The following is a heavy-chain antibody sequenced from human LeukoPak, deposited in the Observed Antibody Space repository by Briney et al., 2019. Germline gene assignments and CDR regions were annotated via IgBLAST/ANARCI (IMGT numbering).Heavy chain of an antibody. J-gene: IGHJ6*04. Sequence: SETLSLTCAVSGYSISSAYYWGWIRQPPGKGLEWIGSIYHSGGTYYNPSLKSRVTISVDTSKNQFSLKLSSVTAADTAVYYCARTLGYSGYDGVSVWVKGTTATVSS. D-gene: IGHD5-12*01. V-gene: IGHV4-38-2*01. CDR3: ARTLGYSGYDGVSV. CDR1: GYSISSAYY. CDR2: IYHSGGT.